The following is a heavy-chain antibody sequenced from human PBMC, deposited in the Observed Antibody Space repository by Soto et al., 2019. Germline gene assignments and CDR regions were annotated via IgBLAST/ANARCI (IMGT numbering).Heavy chain of an antibody. CDR2: IYYSGST. J-gene: IGHJ4*02. CDR1: GGSISSYY. D-gene: IGHD6-19*01. V-gene: IGHV4-59*01. Sequence: SESLSLSCTVSGGSISSYYWSWIRQPPGKGLEWIGYIYYSGSTNYNPSLKSRVTISVDTSKNQFSLKLSSVTAADTAVYYCARARSGWYLDYWGQGTLVTVSS. CDR3: ARARSGWYLDY.